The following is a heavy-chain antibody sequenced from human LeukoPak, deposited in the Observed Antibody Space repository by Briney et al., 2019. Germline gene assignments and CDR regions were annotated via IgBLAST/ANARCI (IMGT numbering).Heavy chain of an antibody. CDR3: ARDLAPILAARRSAWFDP. J-gene: IGHJ5*02. Sequence: SETLSLTCSVSGASISSGSNYWGWIRQPPGKTLEWIGSIYSSGSTYYNPSLKSRVIIIIDTPKNHFSLTLSSVTAADTAVYYCARDLAPILAARRSAWFDPWGQGTLVTVSS. V-gene: IGHV4-39*07. CDR2: IYSSGST. CDR1: GASISSGSNY. D-gene: IGHD6-6*01.